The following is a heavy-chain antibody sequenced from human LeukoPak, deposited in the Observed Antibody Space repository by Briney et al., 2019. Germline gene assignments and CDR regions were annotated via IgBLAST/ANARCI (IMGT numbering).Heavy chain of an antibody. J-gene: IGHJ4*02. CDR3: ARDFRPYSGYEN. V-gene: IGHV1-69*13. D-gene: IGHD5-12*01. CDR1: GGTFSSYA. CDR2: IIPIFGTA. Sequence: SVKVSCKASGGTFSSYAISWVRQAPGQGLEWMGGIIPIFGTANYAQKFQGRVTITADESTSTAYMELSSLRSEDTAVYYCARDFRPYSGYENWGQGTLVTVSS.